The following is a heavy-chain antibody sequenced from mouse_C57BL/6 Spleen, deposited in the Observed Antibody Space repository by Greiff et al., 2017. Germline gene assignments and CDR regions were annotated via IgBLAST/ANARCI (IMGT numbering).Heavy chain of an antibody. CDR3: ARLDGGYYAMDY. Sequence: EVQLQQSGGDLVKPGGSLKLSCAASGFTFSSYGMSWVRQTPDKRLEWVATISSGGSYTYYPDSVKGRFTISRDNAKNTLYLQMSSLKSEDTAMYYCARLDGGYYAMDYWGQGTSVTVSS. V-gene: IGHV5-6*01. CDR1: GFTFSSYG. CDR2: ISSGGSYT. J-gene: IGHJ4*01.